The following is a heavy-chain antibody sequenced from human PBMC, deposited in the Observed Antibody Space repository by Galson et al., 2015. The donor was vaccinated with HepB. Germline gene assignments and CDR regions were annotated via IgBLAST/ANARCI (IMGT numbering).Heavy chain of an antibody. V-gene: IGHV5-51*01. J-gene: IGHJ4*02. Sequence: QSGAEVKKPGESLKISCKGSGHSFTTSWIGWVRQMPGKGLEWMGIIYPGDSDTRHSPSFQGQVTISADTSITTASLQWSSLKASDTAIYYCARLINTWDQSGYWGQGTLVTVSS. CDR1: GHSFTTSW. CDR2: IYPGDSDT. D-gene: IGHD1-26*01. CDR3: ARLINTWDQSGY.